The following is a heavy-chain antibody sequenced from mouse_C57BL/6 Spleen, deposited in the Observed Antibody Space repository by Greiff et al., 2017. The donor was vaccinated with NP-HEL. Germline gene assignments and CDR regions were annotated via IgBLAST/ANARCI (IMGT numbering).Heavy chain of an antibody. V-gene: IGHV1-81*01. CDR1: GYTFTSYG. CDR2: IYPRSGNT. Sequence: VKVVESGAELARPGASVKLSCKASGYTFTSYGISWVKQRTGQGLEWIGEIYPRSGNTYYNEKFKGKATLTADKSSSTAYMELRSLTSEDSAVYFCARLGGGYYGSSSAMDYWGQGTSVTVSS. J-gene: IGHJ4*01. D-gene: IGHD1-1*01. CDR3: ARLGGGYYGSSSAMDY.